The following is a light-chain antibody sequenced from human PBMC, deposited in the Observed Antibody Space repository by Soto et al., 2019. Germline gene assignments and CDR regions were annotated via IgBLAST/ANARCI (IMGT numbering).Light chain of an antibody. V-gene: IGKV3-20*01. CDR3: QQYGSSPWT. J-gene: IGKJ1*01. Sequence: EIVLTQSPGTLSLSPGERATLSCRASQSISSSFLGWYQQKPGQAPRLLIYGASSRATGIPDRFSGSGSGTDFTLTISRLEAEGFAVYYCQQYGSSPWTVGQGTKVEIK. CDR2: GAS. CDR1: QSISSSF.